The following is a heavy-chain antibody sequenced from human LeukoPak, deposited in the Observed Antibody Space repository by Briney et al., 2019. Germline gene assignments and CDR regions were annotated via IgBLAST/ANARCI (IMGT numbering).Heavy chain of an antibody. CDR3: ARDAYYYDSSGYSDAFDI. V-gene: IGHV4-59*06. D-gene: IGHD3-22*01. CDR2: IYYSGST. Sequence: SETLSLTCTVSGGSISSYYWSWIRQHPGKGLEWIGYIYYSGSTYYNPSLKSRVTISVDTSKNQFSLKLSSVTAADTAVYYCARDAYYYDSSGYSDAFDIWGQGTMVTVSS. CDR1: GGSISSYY. J-gene: IGHJ3*02.